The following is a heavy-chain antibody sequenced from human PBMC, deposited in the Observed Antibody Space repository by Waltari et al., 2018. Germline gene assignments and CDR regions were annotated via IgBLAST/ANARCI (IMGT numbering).Heavy chain of an antibody. CDR3: ARTFPRVTPFDY. CDR2: IYYSGST. J-gene: IGHJ4*02. V-gene: IGHV4-39*07. CDR1: GGSISSSSYY. D-gene: IGHD2-21*02. Sequence: QLQLQESGPGLVKPSETLSLTCTVSGGSISSSSYYWGGIRQPPGKGLEWIGSIYYSGSTYYNPSLKSRVTISVDTSKNQFSLKLSSVTAADTAVYYCARTFPRVTPFDYWGQGTLVAVSA.